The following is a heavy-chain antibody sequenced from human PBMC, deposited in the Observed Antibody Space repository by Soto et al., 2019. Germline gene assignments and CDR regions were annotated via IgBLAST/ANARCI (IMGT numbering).Heavy chain of an antibody. CDR1: GFTFSSYG. J-gene: IGHJ6*02. Sequence: XGSLRLSCAASGFTFSSYGMHWVRQAPGKGLGWVAVIWYDGSNNYYADSVKGRFTISRDNSKNTLSLQMNSLRAEDTAVYYCARGADYYDFWTGHPNLYGMDFWGQGTTVTVSS. CDR3: ARGADYYDFWTGHPNLYGMDF. CDR2: IWYDGSNN. D-gene: IGHD3-3*01. V-gene: IGHV3-33*01.